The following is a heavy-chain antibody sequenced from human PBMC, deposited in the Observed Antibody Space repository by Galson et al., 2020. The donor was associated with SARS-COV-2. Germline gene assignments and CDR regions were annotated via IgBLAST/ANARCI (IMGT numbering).Heavy chain of an antibody. J-gene: IGHJ3*02. D-gene: IGHD5-12*01. Sequence: TGGSLRLSCAASGFTFSSYGMHWVRQAPGKGLEWVAVIWYDGSNKYYADSVTGRFTISRDNSKNTLYLQMNSLRAEDTAVYYCARESDPSVDMGAFDIWGQGTMVTFSS. V-gene: IGHV3-33*01. CDR1: GFTFSSYG. CDR2: IWYDGSNK. CDR3: ARESDPSVDMGAFDI.